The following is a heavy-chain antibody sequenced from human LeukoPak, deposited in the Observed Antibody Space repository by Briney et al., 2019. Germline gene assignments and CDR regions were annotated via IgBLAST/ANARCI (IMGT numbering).Heavy chain of an antibody. J-gene: IGHJ4*02. CDR2: IYYSGST. D-gene: IGHD3-10*01. Sequence: SETLSLTCTVSSGSISSYYWSWIRQPPGKGLEWIGYIYYSGSTKYNPSLKSRVTISVDTSKNRFSLKLSSVTAADTAVYYCARGFGGYYYGSGSYLDYWGQGTLVTVSS. CDR1: SGSISSYY. V-gene: IGHV4-59*01. CDR3: ARGFGGYYYGSGSYLDY.